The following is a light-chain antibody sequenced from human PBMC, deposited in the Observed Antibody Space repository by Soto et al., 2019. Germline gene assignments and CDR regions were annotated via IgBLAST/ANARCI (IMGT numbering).Light chain of an antibody. V-gene: IGKV3-20*01. J-gene: IGKJ1*01. CDR1: QSVSSSY. CDR3: QQYGNSPWT. Sequence: EVVLTQSPGTLALSRGEIATLSCSASQSVSSSYLAWYQHRPGQAPRLLIFGASSRATGIPDRFSGTGSGTDFTLTISRLEPEDFAVYYCQQYGNSPWTFGQGTKVDIK. CDR2: GAS.